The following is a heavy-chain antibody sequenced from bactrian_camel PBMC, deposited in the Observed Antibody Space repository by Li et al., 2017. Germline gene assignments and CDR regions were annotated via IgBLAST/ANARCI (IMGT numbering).Heavy chain of an antibody. CDR2: IRTGYPFTS. D-gene: IGHD5*01. CDR1: GATAGRHC. Sequence: VQLVESGGGLVQPGGSLRLSCAASGATAGRHCMAWFRQVPGKERETVASIRTGYPFTSDCHASVEGRFTISRDNAKNTVALQMNNLKSEDTALYYCATASYGGTDFGYWGQGTQVTV. V-gene: IGHV3S1*01. CDR3: ATASYGGTDFGY. J-gene: IGHJ6*01.